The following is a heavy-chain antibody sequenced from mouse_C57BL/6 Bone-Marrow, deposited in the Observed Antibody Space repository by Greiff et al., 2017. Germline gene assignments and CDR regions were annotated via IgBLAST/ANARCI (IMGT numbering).Heavy chain of an antibody. Sequence: DVHLVESGGGLVKPGGSLKLSCAASGFTFSSYAMSWVRQTPEKRLEWVATISDGGSYTYYPDNVKGRFTISRDNAKNNLYLQMSHLKSEDTAMYYCARDYCNSLFDYWGQGTTLTVAS. CDR3: ARDYCNSLFDY. CDR2: ISDGGSYT. D-gene: IGHD2-1*01. V-gene: IGHV5-4*01. CDR1: GFTFSSYA. J-gene: IGHJ2*01.